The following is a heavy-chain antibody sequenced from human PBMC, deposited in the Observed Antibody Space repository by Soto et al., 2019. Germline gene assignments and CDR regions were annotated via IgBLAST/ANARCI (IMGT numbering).Heavy chain of an antibody. J-gene: IGHJ5*02. CDR2: IYYSGST. V-gene: IGHV4-59*08. D-gene: IGHD3-9*01. CDR3: ARHARYYDILTGYSTLSWFDP. CDR1: GGSISSYY. Sequence: SETLSLTCTVSGGSISSYYWSWIRQPPGKGLEWIGYIYYSGSTNYNPSIKSRVNISVDTSKNQFSLKLSSVTAADTAVYYCARHARYYDILTGYSTLSWFDPWGQGTLVTV.